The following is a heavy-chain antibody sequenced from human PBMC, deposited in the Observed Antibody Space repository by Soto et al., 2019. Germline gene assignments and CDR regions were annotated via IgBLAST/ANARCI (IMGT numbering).Heavy chain of an antibody. CDR3: AISQDRGGRTTFIY. V-gene: IGHV3-9*01. CDR1: GFTFDDNA. CDR2: INWKSDI. J-gene: IGHJ4*02. D-gene: IGHD3-16*01. Sequence: GGSLRLSCAVSGFTFDDNAMHWVRQAPEKGLEWASGINWKSDIGYADSVKGRFTISRDNAENSLYLQMSSLRAEDTALYYCAISQDRGGRTTFIYWGQGTQVTVSS.